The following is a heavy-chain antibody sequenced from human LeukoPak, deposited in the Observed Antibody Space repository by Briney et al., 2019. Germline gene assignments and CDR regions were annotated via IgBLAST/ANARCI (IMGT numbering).Heavy chain of an antibody. CDR1: GGSISSSSYY. CDR2: INHSGST. J-gene: IGHJ5*02. Sequence: SETLSLTCTVSGGSISSSSYYWGWIRQPPGKGLEWIGEINHSGSTNYNPSLKSRVTISVDTSKNQFSLKLSSVTAADTAVYYCARLRTSSWYRGWFDPWGQGTLVTVSS. CDR3: ARLRTSSWYRGWFDP. D-gene: IGHD6-13*01. V-gene: IGHV4-39*07.